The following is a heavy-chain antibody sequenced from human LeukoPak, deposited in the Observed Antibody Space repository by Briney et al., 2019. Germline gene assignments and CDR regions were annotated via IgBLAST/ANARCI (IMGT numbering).Heavy chain of an antibody. CDR2: IYYSGST. J-gene: IGHJ3*02. V-gene: IGHV4-61*08. D-gene: IGHD1-26*01. CDR1: GGSISSGGYP. CDR3: ARESPGGSNLGDDAFNI. Sequence: PSQTLSLTCAVSGGSISSGGYPWTWSRKPPGKGLEGFGKIYYSGSTNYNPSLKSRVTISVDTSKNQFSLKLSSVTAADTAVYYCARESPGGSNLGDDAFNIWGQGTMVTVSS.